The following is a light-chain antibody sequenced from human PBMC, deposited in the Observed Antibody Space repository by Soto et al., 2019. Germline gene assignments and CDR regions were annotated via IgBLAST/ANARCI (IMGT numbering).Light chain of an antibody. V-gene: IGKV1-39*01. CDR2: AAS. J-gene: IGKJ1*01. CDR3: QQYRT. Sequence: DIQMTQSPSSLSASVGDRVTITCRASQSISTYLSWYQQKPGKAPKLLIYAASSLQSGVPSRFSGSGSGTDFTLTISSLQPDDFATYYCQQYRTFGQGTKVDIK. CDR1: QSISTY.